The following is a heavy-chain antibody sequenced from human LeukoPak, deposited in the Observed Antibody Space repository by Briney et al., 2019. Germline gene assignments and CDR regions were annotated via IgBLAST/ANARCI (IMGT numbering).Heavy chain of an antibody. CDR2: INPSGGST. J-gene: IGHJ6*02. CDR3: ARDQDIVVVPAAMGILGDYYGMDV. CDR1: GYTFTSYY. D-gene: IGHD2-2*01. V-gene: IGHV1-46*01. Sequence: ASVKVSCKASGYTFTSYYMHWVRKAPGQGLEWMGIINPSGGSTSYAQKFQGRVTMTRDTSTSTVYMELRSLRSEDTAVYYCARDQDIVVVPAAMGILGDYYGMDVWGQGTTVTVSS.